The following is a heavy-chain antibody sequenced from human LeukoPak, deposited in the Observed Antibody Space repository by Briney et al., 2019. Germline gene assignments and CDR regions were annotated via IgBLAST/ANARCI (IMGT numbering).Heavy chain of an antibody. CDR3: TTDLNYYDILTGYYPFDY. J-gene: IGHJ4*02. CDR2: IKSKTDGGTT. Sequence: PGGSLRLSCAASGFTFNNAWMSWVRQAPGKGLEWVGRIKSKTDGGTTDYAAPVKGRFTISRDDSKNTLYLQMNSLKTEDTAVYYCTTDLNYYDILTGYYPFDYWGQGTLVTVSS. CDR1: GFTFNNAW. D-gene: IGHD3-9*01. V-gene: IGHV3-15*01.